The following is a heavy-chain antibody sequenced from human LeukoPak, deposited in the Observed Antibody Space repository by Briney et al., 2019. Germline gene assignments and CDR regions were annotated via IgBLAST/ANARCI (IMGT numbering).Heavy chain of an antibody. V-gene: IGHV4-38-2*02. CDR2: IYHSGST. J-gene: IGHJ4*02. CDR1: GYSISSGYY. CDR3: ARDVIIRFGELLSGSFDY. D-gene: IGHD3-10*01. Sequence: MSSETLSLTCTVSGYSISSGYYWGWIRQPPGKGLEWIGSIYHSGSTYYNPSLKSRVTISVDTSKNQFSLKLSSVTAADTAVYYCARDVIIRFGELLSGSFDYWGQGTLVTVSS.